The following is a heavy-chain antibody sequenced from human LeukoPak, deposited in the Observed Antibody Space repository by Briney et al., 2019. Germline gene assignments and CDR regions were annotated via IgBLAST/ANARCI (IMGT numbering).Heavy chain of an antibody. V-gene: IGHV3-33*01. D-gene: IGHD1-26*01. CDR1: GFTFSSYG. Sequence: PGRSLRLSCAASGFTFSSYGMHWVRQAPGKGLEWVAVIWYDGSNKYYVDSVKGRFTISRDNSKNTLYLQMNSLRAEDTAVYYCARDRRIVGATGSFQHWGQGTLVTVSS. CDR3: ARDRRIVGATGSFQH. J-gene: IGHJ1*01. CDR2: IWYDGSNK.